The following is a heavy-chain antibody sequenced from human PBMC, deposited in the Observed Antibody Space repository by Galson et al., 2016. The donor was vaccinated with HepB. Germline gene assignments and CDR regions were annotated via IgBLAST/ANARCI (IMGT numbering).Heavy chain of an antibody. Sequence: SLRLSCAASGFTFSSYWMVWVRQAPGRGLEWVALVWFDGSKKFYADSVKGRFTISRDNATNTLFLQMNSLRVEDSAVYYCARAPETGYDSWSGNADFWGQGNLVTVSS. CDR3: ARAPETGYDSWSGNADF. CDR1: GFTFSSYW. J-gene: IGHJ4*02. CDR2: VWFDGSKK. D-gene: IGHD3-3*01. V-gene: IGHV3-33*02.